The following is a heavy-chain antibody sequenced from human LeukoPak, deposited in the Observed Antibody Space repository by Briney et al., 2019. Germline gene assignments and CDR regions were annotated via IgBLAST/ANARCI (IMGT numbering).Heavy chain of an antibody. CDR3: AKGQAPAAAYYYYYYMDV. J-gene: IGHJ6*03. Sequence: GGPLRLSFAASGYTFSSYSINWVRQAPGKGLEGVASISVRSNYIDYGDSVRGRFRISRDDARDSLYLQMNSLRAEDTAVYYCAKGQAPAAAYYYYYYMDVWGKGTTVTVSS. D-gene: IGHD2-2*01. CDR2: ISVRSNYI. V-gene: IGHV3-21*04. CDR1: GYTFSSYS.